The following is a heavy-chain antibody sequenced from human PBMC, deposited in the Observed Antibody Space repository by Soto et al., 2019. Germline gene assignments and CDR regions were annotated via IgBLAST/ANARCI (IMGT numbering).Heavy chain of an antibody. CDR2: TIARFGSA. J-gene: IGHJ6*02. V-gene: IGHV1-69*01. CDR1: GGTFSSDF. CDR3: AKVRYSSPMGYYYGMDV. D-gene: IGHD6-19*01. Sequence: QVQLVQSGAEVKKPGSSVKVSCKASGGTFSSDFISWVRQAPGQGLEWVGGTIARFGSANFAQKFQGRVTITADESTSTSYMEVNNLRSEDTAVYYCAKVRYSSPMGYYYGMDVWGQGTTVTVSS.